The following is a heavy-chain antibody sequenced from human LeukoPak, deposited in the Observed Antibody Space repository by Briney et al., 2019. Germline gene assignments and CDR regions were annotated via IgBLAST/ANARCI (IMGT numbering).Heavy chain of an antibody. J-gene: IGHJ5*02. CDR2: ISSSGSTI. CDR1: GFTFSDYY. D-gene: IGHD3-10*01. Sequence: GGSLRLSCAASGFTFSDYYMSWIRQAPGKGLEWVSYISSSGSTIYYADSVKGRFTISRDNAKNSLYLQMNSLRAEDTAVYYCARDGGIATMVRDPRKAYFDPWGQGTLVTVSS. CDR3: ARDGGIATMVRDPRKAYFDP. V-gene: IGHV3-11*01.